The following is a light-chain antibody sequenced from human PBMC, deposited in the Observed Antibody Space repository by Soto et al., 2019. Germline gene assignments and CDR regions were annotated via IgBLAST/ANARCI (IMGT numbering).Light chain of an antibody. CDR1: SSDVGSYNV. J-gene: IGLJ2*01. CDR3: CSYVGSSTLL. V-gene: IGLV2-23*01. CDR2: EGS. Sequence: QSALTQPASVSGSPGQSITISWTGTSSDVGSYNVVSWYQQHPGKAPKLMIYEGSKRPSGVSNRFSGSKSGNTASLTISGLQAEDEADYYCCSYVGSSTLLFGGGTKLTVL.